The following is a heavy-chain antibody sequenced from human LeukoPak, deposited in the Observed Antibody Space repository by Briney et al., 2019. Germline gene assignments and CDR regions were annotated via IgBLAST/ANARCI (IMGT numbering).Heavy chain of an antibody. CDR3: ARAGHCSSTSCYAGGYFDY. V-gene: IGHV4-59*12. D-gene: IGHD2-2*01. Sequence: SETLSLTCTVSGGSISSYYWSWIRQPPGKGLEWIGYIYHSGSTYYNPSLKSRVTISVDRSKNQFSLKLSSVTAADTAVYYCARAGHCSSTSCYAGGYFDYWGQGTLVTVSS. J-gene: IGHJ4*02. CDR2: IYHSGST. CDR1: GGSISSYY.